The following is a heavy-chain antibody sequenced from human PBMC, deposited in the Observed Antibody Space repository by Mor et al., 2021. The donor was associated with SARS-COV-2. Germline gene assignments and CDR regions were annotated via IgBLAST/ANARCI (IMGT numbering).Heavy chain of an antibody. D-gene: IGHD3-9*01. J-gene: IGHJ4*02. CDR3: SRDRPFQDIDL. V-gene: IGHV3-21*01. Sequence: GLEWVSSIGSNGYDVFYADSVKGRFTISRDNAKNSLFLQLDSLRAEDTAIYYCSRDRPFQDIDLWGQGTLVTVSS. CDR2: IGSNGYDV.